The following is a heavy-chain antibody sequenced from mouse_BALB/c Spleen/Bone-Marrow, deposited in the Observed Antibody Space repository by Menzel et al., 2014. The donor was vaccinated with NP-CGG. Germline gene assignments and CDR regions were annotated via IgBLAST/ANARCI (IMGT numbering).Heavy chain of an antibody. V-gene: IGHV1S81*02. D-gene: IGHD1-1*01. Sequence: AHLQQSGAELVKPGASVKLSCKASGYTFTSYWMHWVKLRPGQGFEWIGEINPSNGGANYNERFKRKATLTVDKSSSTAYMQLSSLTSEDSAVYYCATSYYYAGSRGNSWGQGTTLTVSS. CDR3: ATSYYYAGSRGNS. CDR1: GYTFTSYW. J-gene: IGHJ2*01. CDR2: INPSNGGA.